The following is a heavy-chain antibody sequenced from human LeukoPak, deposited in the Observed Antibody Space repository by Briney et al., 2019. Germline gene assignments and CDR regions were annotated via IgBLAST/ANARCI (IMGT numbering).Heavy chain of an antibody. CDR1: GFTFSSYS. CDR2: ISSSSSTI. J-gene: IGHJ4*02. Sequence: GALRLSCAASGFTFSSYSMNWVRQAPGKGLEWVSHISSSSSTIYYADSVKGRFTISRDNAKNSLYLQMNSLRAEDTAVYYCARDLRGYSGYEYFDYWGQGTLVTVSS. V-gene: IGHV3-48*01. D-gene: IGHD5-12*01. CDR3: ARDLRGYSGYEYFDY.